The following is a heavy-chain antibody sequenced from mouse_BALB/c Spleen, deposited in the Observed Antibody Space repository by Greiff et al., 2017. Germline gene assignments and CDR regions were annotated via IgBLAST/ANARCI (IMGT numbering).Heavy chain of an antibody. Sequence: DVKLQESGPSLVKPSQTLSLTCSVTGDSITSGYWNWIRKFPGNKLEYMGYISYSGSTYYNPSLKSRISITRDTSKNQYYLQLNSVTTEDTATYYCARYSYDGYYFYAMDYWGQGTSVTVSS. CDR3: ARYSYDGYYFYAMDY. J-gene: IGHJ4*01. D-gene: IGHD2-3*01. CDR1: GDSITSGY. CDR2: ISYSGST. V-gene: IGHV3-8*02.